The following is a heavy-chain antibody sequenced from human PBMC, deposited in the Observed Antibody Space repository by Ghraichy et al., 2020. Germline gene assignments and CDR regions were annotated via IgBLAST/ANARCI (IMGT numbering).Heavy chain of an antibody. V-gene: IGHV3-23*01. J-gene: IGHJ6*02. CDR2: VSGSGHST. Sequence: GGSLRLSCAASGFTFSSYAMSWVRQAPGKGLEWVSAVSGSGHSTYYADSVKGRFTISRDNSKNTLYLQMNSLRAEDTAIYYCAKGRIAARLPPSMDVWGQGTTVTVSS. CDR3: AKGRIAARLPPSMDV. D-gene: IGHD6-6*01. CDR1: GFTFSSYA.